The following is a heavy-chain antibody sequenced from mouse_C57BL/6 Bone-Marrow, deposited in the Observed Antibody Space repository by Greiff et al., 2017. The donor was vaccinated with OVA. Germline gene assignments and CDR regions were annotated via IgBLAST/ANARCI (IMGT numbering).Heavy chain of an antibody. D-gene: IGHD4-1*01. CDR3: ARHNWGFDY. CDR2: ISSGGSYT. CDR1: GFTFSSYG. J-gene: IGHJ2*01. V-gene: IGHV5-6*02. Sequence: DVKLQESGGDLVKPGGSLKLSCAASGFTFSSYGMSWVRQTPDKRLEWVATISSGGSYTYYPDSVKGRFTISRDNAKNTLYLQMSSLKSEDTAMYYCARHNWGFDYWGQGTTLTVSS.